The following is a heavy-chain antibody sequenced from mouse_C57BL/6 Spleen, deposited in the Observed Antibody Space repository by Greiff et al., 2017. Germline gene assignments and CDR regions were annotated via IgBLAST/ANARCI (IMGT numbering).Heavy chain of an antibody. V-gene: IGHV1-53*01. CDR2: INPSNGGT. D-gene: IGHD2-5*01. Sequence: QVKLQQPGTELVKPGASVKLSCKASGYTFTSYWMHWVKQRPGQGLEWIGNINPSNGGTNYNEKFKSKATLTVDKSSSTAYMQLSSLTSEDSAVYYCARGTYSNYKDYYAMDYWGQGTSVTVSS. CDR1: GYTFTSYW. J-gene: IGHJ4*01. CDR3: ARGTYSNYKDYYAMDY.